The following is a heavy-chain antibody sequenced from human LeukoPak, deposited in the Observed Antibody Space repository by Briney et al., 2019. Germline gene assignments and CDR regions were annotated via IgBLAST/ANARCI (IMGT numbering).Heavy chain of an antibody. V-gene: IGHV3-7*01. CDR2: IKQDGSEK. Sequence: GGSLRLSCAASGFTFFSYWMSWVRQAPGKGLEWVANIKQDGSEKYYVDSVKGRFTISRQNAKKSLFLQMNSLRAEDTAVYYCARHRSGGSQDDAFDIWGQGTMVTVSS. CDR1: GFTFFSYW. J-gene: IGHJ3*02. D-gene: IGHD2-15*01. CDR3: ARHRSGGSQDDAFDI.